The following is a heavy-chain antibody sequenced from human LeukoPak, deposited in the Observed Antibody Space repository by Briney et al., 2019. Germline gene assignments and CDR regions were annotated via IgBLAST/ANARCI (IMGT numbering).Heavy chain of an antibody. CDR3: ARGGRGTYNAFDI. Sequence: GGSLRLSCAASGFTFSSYWMHWVRHAPGKSLVWVSRVNSDGSSTVYADSVKGRFTISRDNAKNTLYLQMNSLRAEDTAVYYCARGGRGTYNAFDIWGQGTMVTVSS. V-gene: IGHV3-74*01. J-gene: IGHJ3*02. CDR2: VNSDGSST. D-gene: IGHD1-26*01. CDR1: GFTFSSYW.